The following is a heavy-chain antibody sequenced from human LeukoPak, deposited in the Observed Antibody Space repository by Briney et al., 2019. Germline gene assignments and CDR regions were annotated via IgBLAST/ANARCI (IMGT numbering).Heavy chain of an antibody. CDR2: IRSKAYGGTT. D-gene: IGHD3-10*01. V-gene: IGHV3-49*03. Sequence: GGSLRLSCTASGFTFGDYAMSWFRQAPGKGLEWVGFIRSKAYGGTTEYAASVKGRFTISRDDSKSIAYLQMNSLKTEDTAVYYRTRVGYYGSGSYYNAPGYYGMDVWGQGTTVTVSS. J-gene: IGHJ6*02. CDR3: TRVGYYGSGSYYNAPGYYGMDV. CDR1: GFTFGDYA.